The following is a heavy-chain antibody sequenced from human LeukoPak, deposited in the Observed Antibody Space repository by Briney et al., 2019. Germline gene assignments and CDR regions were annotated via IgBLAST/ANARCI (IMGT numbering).Heavy chain of an antibody. V-gene: IGHV1-18*01. J-gene: IGHJ4*02. D-gene: IGHD3-22*01. Sequence: ASVKVSCKASGYTFTSYGISWVRQAPGQGLEWMGWISACNGNTDYAQKLQGRVTMTTDTSTSTAYMELRSLRSDDTAVYYCARDTDLYYDSSGYYPDYWGQGTLVTVSS. CDR3: ARDTDLYYDSSGYYPDY. CDR1: GYTFTSYG. CDR2: ISACNGNT.